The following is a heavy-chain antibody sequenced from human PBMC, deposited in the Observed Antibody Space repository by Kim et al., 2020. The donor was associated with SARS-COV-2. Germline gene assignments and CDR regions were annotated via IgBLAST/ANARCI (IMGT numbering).Heavy chain of an antibody. J-gene: IGHJ4*02. D-gene: IGHD6-19*01. CDR3: AKINSVGSGWYAYFDC. CDR2: IGASGSNT. CDR1: GFTFSSYA. Sequence: GGSLRLSCAASGFTFSSYAMSWVRQAPGKGLQWVSGIGASGSNTHYADSVKGRITISRDNSKNTLYLQMNSLGAEDTAVYYCAKINSVGSGWYAYFDCWGQGTLVTVSS. V-gene: IGHV3-23*01.